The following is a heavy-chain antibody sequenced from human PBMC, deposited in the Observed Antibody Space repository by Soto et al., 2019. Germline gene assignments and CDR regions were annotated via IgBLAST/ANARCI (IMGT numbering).Heavy chain of an antibody. CDR3: AREYYYGSGNYYWADYGMDV. CDR2: IWYDGSNK. Sequence: QVQLVESGGGVVQPGRSLRLSCAASGFTFSSYGMHWVRQAPGKGLEWVAVIWYDGSNKYYADSVKGRFTISRDNSKNTLYLQMNSLRAEDTAVYYCAREYYYGSGNYYWADYGMDVWCQGTTVTVS. V-gene: IGHV3-33*01. J-gene: IGHJ6*02. D-gene: IGHD3-10*01. CDR1: GFTFSSYG.